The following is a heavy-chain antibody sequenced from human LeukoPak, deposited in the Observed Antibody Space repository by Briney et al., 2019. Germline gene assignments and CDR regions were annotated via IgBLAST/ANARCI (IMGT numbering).Heavy chain of an antibody. CDR1: GFTFSSRDW. J-gene: IGHJ5*02. D-gene: IGHD6-19*01. CDR2: IKKDGSEK. CDR3: AREGGSGWYSGWFDP. V-gene: IGHV3-7*01. Sequence: GGSLRLSCVASGFTFSSRDWMTWVRQAPGKGLEWVANIKKDGSEKKYVDSVKGRFTISRDNAENSLYLQMNSLRAEDTAVYYCAREGGSGWYSGWFDPWGQGTLVTVSS.